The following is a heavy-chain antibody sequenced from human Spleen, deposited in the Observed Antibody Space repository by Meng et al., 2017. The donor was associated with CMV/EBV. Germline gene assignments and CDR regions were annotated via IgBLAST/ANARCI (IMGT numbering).Heavy chain of an antibody. CDR3: ARDLNDAHGMDV. J-gene: IGHJ6*02. CDR2: IRSKANSYAT. D-gene: IGHD1-1*01. V-gene: IGHV3-73*01. CDR1: GGSISGYV. Sequence: ETLSLTCAVSGGSISGYVWTWVRQASGKGLEWVGRIRSKANSYATAYAASVKGRFTISRDDSKNTAYLQMNSLKTEDTAVYYCARDLNDAHGMDVWGQGTTVTVSS.